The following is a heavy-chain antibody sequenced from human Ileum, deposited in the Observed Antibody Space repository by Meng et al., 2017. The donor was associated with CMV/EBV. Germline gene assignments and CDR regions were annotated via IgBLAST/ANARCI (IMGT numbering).Heavy chain of an antibody. CDR2: ITGSGDII. CDR3: ARGNYGFDY. D-gene: IGHD4-17*01. J-gene: IGHJ4*02. Sequence: RLACAASGFPFGAYYMTWVRPAPGKGLEWVSYITGSGDIIYYADSVKGRFTISRDNAKSSLYLEINSLRAEDTAVYYCARGNYGFDYWGQGTLVTVSS. CDR1: GFPFGAYY. V-gene: IGHV3-11*01.